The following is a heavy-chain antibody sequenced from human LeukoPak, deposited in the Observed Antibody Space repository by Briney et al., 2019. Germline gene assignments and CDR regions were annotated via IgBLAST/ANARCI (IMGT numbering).Heavy chain of an antibody. D-gene: IGHD3-22*01. J-gene: IGHJ4*02. CDR1: GYTFTSYG. CDR2: ISAYNGNT. V-gene: IGHV1-18*01. Sequence: ASVNVSCKASGYTFTSYGISWVRQAPGQGLEWMGWISAYNGNTNYSQKLQGRVTMTTDTSTSTAYMELRSLRSDDTAVYYCARDSGTYYYDSSGYYYRYWGQGTLVTVSS. CDR3: ARDSGTYYYDSSGYYYRY.